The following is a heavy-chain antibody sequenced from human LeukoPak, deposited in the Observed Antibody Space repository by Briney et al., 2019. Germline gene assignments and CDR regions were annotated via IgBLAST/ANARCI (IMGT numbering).Heavy chain of an antibody. CDR3: ARTARGYQLLWGYYYYMDV. Sequence: SGPTLVNPTQTLTLTCTFSGFSLSTSGMCVSWIRQPPGKALEWLARIDWDDDKYYSTSLKTRLTISKDTSKNQVVLAMTNMDPVDTATYYCARTARGYQLLWGYYYYMDVWGKGTTVTVSS. D-gene: IGHD2-2*01. J-gene: IGHJ6*03. CDR2: IDWDDDK. CDR1: GFSLSTSGMC. V-gene: IGHV2-70*11.